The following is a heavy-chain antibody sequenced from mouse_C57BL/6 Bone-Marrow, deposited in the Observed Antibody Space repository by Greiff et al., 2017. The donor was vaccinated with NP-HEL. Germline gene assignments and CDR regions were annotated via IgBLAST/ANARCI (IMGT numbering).Heavy chain of an antibody. J-gene: IGHJ1*03. CDR1: GYTFTSYW. Sequence: VQLQQPGAELVRPGSSVKLSCKASGYTFTSYWMHWVKQRPIQGLEWIGNIDPSDSETHYNQKFKDKATLTVDKSSSTAYMQLSSLTSEDSAVYYCARWNYYGSSPYWYFDVWGTGTTVTVSS. D-gene: IGHD1-1*01. V-gene: IGHV1-52*01. CDR3: ARWNYYGSSPYWYFDV. CDR2: IDPSDSET.